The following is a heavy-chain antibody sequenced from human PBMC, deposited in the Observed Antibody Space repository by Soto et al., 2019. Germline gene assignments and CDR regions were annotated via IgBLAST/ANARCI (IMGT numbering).Heavy chain of an antibody. CDR3: ARDKPFSAGY. V-gene: IGHV1-46*01. CDR1: GYTFLDFY. D-gene: IGHD3-3*02. CDR2: INPSGGGT. J-gene: IGHJ4*02. Sequence: QVQLVQSGTEVKKPGASVKVSCKASGYTFLDFYIHWVRQAPGQGLEWMGFINPSGGGTTYAQKFQGRLPMTRDTSTSTVYMELISLRSEDTAIYYCARDKPFSAGYWGQGTLVT.